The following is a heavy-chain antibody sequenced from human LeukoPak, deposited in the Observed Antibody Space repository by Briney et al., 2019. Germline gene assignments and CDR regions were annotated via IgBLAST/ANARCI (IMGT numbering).Heavy chain of an antibody. Sequence: GESLKISCNGSGYIFTNYWIGGVRQMPGKGLGWMGIIYPGDSDTRYSPSFQGQVTISADKSISTAYLQWSSLKASDTAMYYCARASGGNSGYLDSWGQGTLVTVSS. D-gene: IGHD4-23*01. CDR1: GYIFTNYW. CDR2: IYPGDSDT. V-gene: IGHV5-51*01. CDR3: ARASGGNSGYLDS. J-gene: IGHJ4*02.